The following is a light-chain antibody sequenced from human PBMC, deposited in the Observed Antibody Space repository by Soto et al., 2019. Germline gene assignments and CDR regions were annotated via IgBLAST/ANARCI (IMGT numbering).Light chain of an antibody. CDR3: QQLSKGPQGVT. CDR1: QSVSNY. CDR2: DAS. Sequence: EIVLTQSPATLSLSPGEGATLSCRASQSVSNYFACYYQKPGQQPRRLIYDASTRATGIPARFSGSGSGTDVSLTISSREHDDFVVYYCQQLSKGPQGVTFGHGTKVDIK. J-gene: IGKJ3*01. V-gene: IGKV3-11*01.